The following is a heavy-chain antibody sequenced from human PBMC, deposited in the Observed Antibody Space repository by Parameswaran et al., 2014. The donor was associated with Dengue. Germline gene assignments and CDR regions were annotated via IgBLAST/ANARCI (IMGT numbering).Heavy chain of an antibody. CDR2: IKQDGSEK. D-gene: IGHD6-13*01. V-gene: IGHV3-7*01. J-gene: IGHJ4*02. CDR3: ARGPHMYSSSWYYFDY. Sequence: VRQAPGKGLEWVANIKQDGSEKYYVDSVKGRFTISRDNAKNSLYLQMNSLRAEDTAVYYCARGPHMYSSSWYYFDYWGQGTLVTVSS.